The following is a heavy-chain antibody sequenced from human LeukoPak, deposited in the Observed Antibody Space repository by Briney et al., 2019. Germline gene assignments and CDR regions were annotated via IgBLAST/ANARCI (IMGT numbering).Heavy chain of an antibody. J-gene: IGHJ4*02. CDR2: INPNSGGT. CDR3: AREYSSSSFGPY. V-gene: IGHV1-2*02. Sequence: ASVKVSCKASGYTFTGYYMHWVRQAPGQGLEWMGWINPNSGGTNYAQKFQGRVTMTRDTSISTAYMELSRLRSDDTAAYYCAREYSSSSFGPYWGQGTLVTVSS. D-gene: IGHD6-6*01. CDR1: GYTFTGYY.